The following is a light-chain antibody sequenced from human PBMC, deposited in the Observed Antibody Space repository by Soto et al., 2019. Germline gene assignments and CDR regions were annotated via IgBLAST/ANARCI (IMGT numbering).Light chain of an antibody. V-gene: IGKV3-20*01. CDR1: QKVSSSH. J-gene: IGKJ5*01. Sequence: EIVVTQSPGTLSFSPGERATPSCRARQKVSSSHLAWYQQKPGQAPRLLIYGASSRATGIPDRFSGSGSGTDFTLTISRLEPEDFAVYYCQQYGSSPITFGQGTRLEIK. CDR2: GAS. CDR3: QQYGSSPIT.